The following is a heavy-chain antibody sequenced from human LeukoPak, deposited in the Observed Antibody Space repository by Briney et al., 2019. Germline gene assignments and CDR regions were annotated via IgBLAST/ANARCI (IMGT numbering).Heavy chain of an antibody. CDR1: GGSISSSRYY. J-gene: IGHJ5*02. Sequence: SEALSLTCTVSGGSISSSRYYWGWIRQPPGKGLEWIGIIYYSGSNYYNPSLKSRLSISVDTSKNQFSLKLSSVTAADTAVYYCARPTSEYSSSSGSNWFDPWGQGTLVTVSS. CDR2: IYYSGSN. V-gene: IGHV4-39*01. D-gene: IGHD6-6*01. CDR3: ARPTSEYSSSSGSNWFDP.